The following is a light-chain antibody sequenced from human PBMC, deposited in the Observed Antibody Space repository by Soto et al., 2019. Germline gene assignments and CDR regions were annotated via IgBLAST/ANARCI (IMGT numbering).Light chain of an antibody. CDR2: GAS. CDR3: QQYNDWPLT. Sequence: EIVMTQSPATLSVSPGERATLSCSASQSINNNLAWYQQKRGQGPRLLIYGASSRDTGTPARFSGSGSGTGFTLTISSLQSEDFAIYYCQQYNDWPLTFGGGTKVELK. J-gene: IGKJ4*01. V-gene: IGKV3-15*01. CDR1: QSINNN.